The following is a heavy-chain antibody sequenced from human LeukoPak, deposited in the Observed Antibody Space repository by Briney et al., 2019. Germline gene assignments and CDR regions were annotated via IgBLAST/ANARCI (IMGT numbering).Heavy chain of an antibody. V-gene: IGHV1-2*02. CDR1: GYTFTGYY. Sequence: ASVKVSFKASGYTFTGYYMHGVRQAPGRGLDWMGLINPNRGGTNYAQKFHGRVTMTRDTSISTAYMELSRLRSDDTAVYYCARDRGRLRLGLFDYWGQGTLVTVSS. J-gene: IGHJ4*02. D-gene: IGHD4-17*01. CDR3: ARDRGRLRLGLFDY. CDR2: INPNRGGT.